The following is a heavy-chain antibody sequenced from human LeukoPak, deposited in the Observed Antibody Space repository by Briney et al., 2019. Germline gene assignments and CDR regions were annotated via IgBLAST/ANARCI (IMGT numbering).Heavy chain of an antibody. Sequence: ASVKVSCKVSGYTLTELSMHWVRQAPGKGLEWMGGFDPEDGETIYAQKFQGRVTMTEDTSTDTAYMELSSLKSEDTAIYYCASHPVAWFGESSRYFNTWGQGTLVTVSS. V-gene: IGHV1-24*01. CDR2: FDPEDGET. D-gene: IGHD3-10*01. CDR3: ASHPVAWFGESSRYFNT. CDR1: GYTLTELS. J-gene: IGHJ5*02.